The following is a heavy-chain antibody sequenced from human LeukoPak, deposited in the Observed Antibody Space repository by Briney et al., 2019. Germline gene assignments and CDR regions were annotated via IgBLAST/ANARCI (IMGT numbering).Heavy chain of an antibody. Sequence: ASVKVSCKASGYTFTSYYMHWVRQAPGQGLEWMGIINPNGGSTSYAQKLQGRVTMTRDTSTSTVYMDLSSLRSEDTAVYYCARRGSQLNFDYWGQGTLVIVSS. D-gene: IGHD5-18*01. CDR2: INPNGGST. V-gene: IGHV1-46*01. CDR3: ARRGSQLNFDY. CDR1: GYTFTSYY. J-gene: IGHJ4*02.